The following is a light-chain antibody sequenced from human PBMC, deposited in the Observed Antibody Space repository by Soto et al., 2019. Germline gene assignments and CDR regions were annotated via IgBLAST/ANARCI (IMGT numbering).Light chain of an antibody. CDR2: AAS. Sequence: DIQMTQSPSSLSASVGDRVTITCRASQSISSYLNWYQQKPGKDPKLLIHAASSLQSGVPSRFSGSEPGTDFALTKSSLQPEDFATYYCQRSYSTPLTFGGVTKLEIK. CDR3: QRSYSTPLT. J-gene: IGKJ4*01. V-gene: IGKV1-39*01. CDR1: QSISSY.